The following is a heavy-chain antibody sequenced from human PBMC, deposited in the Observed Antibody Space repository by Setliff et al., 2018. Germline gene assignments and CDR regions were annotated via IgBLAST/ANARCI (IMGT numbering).Heavy chain of an antibody. D-gene: IGHD3-16*02. CDR1: GYTFTAYY. Sequence: ASVKVSCKTSGYTFTAYYIYWVRQAPGHGLELMGRIHPNTGSTNYLQDVQGRVTITRDTSIYTVYMELTGLTSGDTAVYYCAKQGYSDSLYAFDVWGQGTVVT. CDR2: IHPNTGST. V-gene: IGHV1-2*06. CDR3: AKQGYSDSLYAFDV. J-gene: IGHJ3*01.